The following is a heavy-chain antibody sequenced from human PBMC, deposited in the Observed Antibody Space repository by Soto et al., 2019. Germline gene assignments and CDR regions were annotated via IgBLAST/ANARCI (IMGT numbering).Heavy chain of an antibody. CDR2: INHSGST. CDR1: GGSFSGYY. J-gene: IGHJ5*02. D-gene: IGHD4-17*01. CDR3: AIRYGGNSGWFDP. V-gene: IGHV4-34*01. Sequence: SETLSLTCAVYGGSFSGYYWSWIRQPPGKGLEWIGEINHSGSTNYNPSLKSRVTISVDTSKNQFSLKLSSVTAADTAVYYCAIRYGGNSGWFDPWGQGTLVTSPQ.